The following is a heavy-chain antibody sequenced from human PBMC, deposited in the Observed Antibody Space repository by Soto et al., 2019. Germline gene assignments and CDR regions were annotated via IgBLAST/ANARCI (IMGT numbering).Heavy chain of an antibody. D-gene: IGHD5-18*01. J-gene: IGHJ6*02. CDR2: IIPIFGTA. V-gene: IGHV1-69*13. Sequence: GASVKVSCKASGGTFSSYAISWVRQAPGQGLEWMGGIIPIFGTANYAQKFQGRVTITADESTSTAYMELSSLRSEDTAVYYCAREGTAGYSLKEDYYYYGMDVWGQGTTVTVSS. CDR1: GGTFSSYA. CDR3: AREGTAGYSLKEDYYYYGMDV.